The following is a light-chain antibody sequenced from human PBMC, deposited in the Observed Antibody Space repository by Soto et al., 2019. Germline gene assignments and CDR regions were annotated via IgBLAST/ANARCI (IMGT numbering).Light chain of an antibody. CDR2: GAS. Sequence: IVMTQFPATLSVSPGERATLSCRAGQSISSNLAWYQQKPGQAPRLLIYGASTRATGIPARFSGSGSGTEFTLTISSLQSEDFVLYYCQQYFNLTYTFGQGTKV. CDR3: QQYFNLTYT. J-gene: IGKJ2*01. CDR1: QSISSN. V-gene: IGKV3-15*01.